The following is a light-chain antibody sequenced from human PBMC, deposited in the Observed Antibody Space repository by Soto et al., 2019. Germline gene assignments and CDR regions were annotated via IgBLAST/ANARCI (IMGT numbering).Light chain of an antibody. CDR2: KAS. J-gene: IGKJ3*01. CDR3: QKYSYNVLT. Sequence: DIQVTQSPSTLSASVGDRVTITCRASQSISSWLAWYQQKPGKAPKLLIYKASNLESGVPSRFSGSGSGTEFTLHISRLPPDDFATYYCQKYSYNVLTFGPGTKVDIK. V-gene: IGKV1-5*03. CDR1: QSISSW.